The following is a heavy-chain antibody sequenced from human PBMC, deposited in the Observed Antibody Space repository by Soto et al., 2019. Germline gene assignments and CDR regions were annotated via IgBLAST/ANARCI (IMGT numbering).Heavy chain of an antibody. CDR1: GFTFSRFW. Sequence: LRLSCAASGFTFSRFWMDWVHQAPGKGLEWLANINPDGSEKHYVDSVKGRFTISRDNAKNSLYLQMSSLTAEDSALYYCSRSLDSWGQGTRVTVSS. V-gene: IGHV3-7*01. J-gene: IGHJ4*02. CDR3: SRSLDS. CDR2: INPDGSEK.